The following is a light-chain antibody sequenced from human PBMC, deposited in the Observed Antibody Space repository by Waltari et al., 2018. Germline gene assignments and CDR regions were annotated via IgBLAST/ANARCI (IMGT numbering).Light chain of an antibody. CDR1: QSVSRS. CDR2: DAS. V-gene: IGKV3-20*01. J-gene: IGKJ1*01. CDR3: QKYVSLPAT. Sequence: EIVLTQSPGTLSLSPGERATLSCRPSQSVSRSLAWYQQKPGQAPRLLIFDASSRATGIPDRLSGSGSGTDFSLTISRLEPEDFAVYYCQKYVSLPATFGQGTKVEI.